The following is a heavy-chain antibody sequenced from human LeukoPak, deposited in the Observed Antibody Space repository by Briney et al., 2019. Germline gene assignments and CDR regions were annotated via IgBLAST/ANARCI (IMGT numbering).Heavy chain of an antibody. CDR2: IFHTGHT. Sequence: SETLSLTCAVFGGSISSGDYPWSWIRQPPGKGLEWIGYIFHTGHTSYNPSLKSQVTISVDMSKNQLSLKLSSVTAADTAVYYCARGFYGSGSQFDYWGQGTLVTVSS. J-gene: IGHJ4*02. CDR3: ARGFYGSGSQFDY. CDR1: GGSISSGDYP. D-gene: IGHD3-10*01. V-gene: IGHV4-30-2*01.